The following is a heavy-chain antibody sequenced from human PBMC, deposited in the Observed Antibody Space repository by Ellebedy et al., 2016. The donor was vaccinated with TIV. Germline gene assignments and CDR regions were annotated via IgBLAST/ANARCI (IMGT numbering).Heavy chain of an antibody. CDR1: GFTFSSYW. V-gene: IGHV3-48*04. CDR3: ARAGFVVVTALDY. J-gene: IGHJ4*02. CDR2: ISSSSSTI. Sequence: GESLKISXAASGFTFSSYWMSWVRQAPGKGLEWVSYISSSSSTIYYADSVKGRFTISRDNAKNSLYLQMNSLRAEDTAVYYCARAGFVVVTALDYWGQGTLVTVSS. D-gene: IGHD2-21*02.